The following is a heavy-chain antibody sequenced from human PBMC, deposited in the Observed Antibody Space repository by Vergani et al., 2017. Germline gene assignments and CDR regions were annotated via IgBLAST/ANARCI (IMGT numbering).Heavy chain of an antibody. J-gene: IGHJ4*02. CDR3: AREAPFRSGSYLRR. CDR2: IIPILGIA. V-gene: IGHV1-69*02. D-gene: IGHD3-10*01. CDR1: GGTFSSYT. Sequence: QVQLVQSGAEVKKPGSSVKVSCKASGGTFSSYTISWVRQAPGQGLEWMGRIIPILGIANYAQKFKGRVTITADKSTSTAYMELSSLRAEDTAVYYCAREAPFRSGSYLRRWGQGTLVTVSS.